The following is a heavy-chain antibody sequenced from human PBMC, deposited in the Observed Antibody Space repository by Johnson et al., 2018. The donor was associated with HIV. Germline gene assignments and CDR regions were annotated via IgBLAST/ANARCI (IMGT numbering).Heavy chain of an antibody. CDR2: IRYDGSNK. V-gene: IGHV3-30*02. CDR1: GFTFSSYG. J-gene: IGHJ3*02. D-gene: IGHD5-18*01. Sequence: QVLLVESGGGVVQPGGSLRLSCAASGFTFSSYGMHWVRQAPGKGLEWVAFIRYDGSNKNYADSVRGRFAISRDNSKNTLYLQMNSLRGEDTAVYYCGRPRIQLWSLDAFDIWGQGTMVTVSS. CDR3: GRPRIQLWSLDAFDI.